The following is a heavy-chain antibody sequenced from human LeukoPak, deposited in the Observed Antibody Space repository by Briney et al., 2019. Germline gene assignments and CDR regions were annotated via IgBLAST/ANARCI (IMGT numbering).Heavy chain of an antibody. V-gene: IGHV1-18*01. CDR2: ISAYNGNT. J-gene: IGHJ4*02. CDR1: GYTFTSYG. Sequence: ASVKVSCKASGYTFTSYGISWVRQAPGQGLEWMGWISAYNGNTNYAQKLQGRVTMTTDTSTSTAYMELRSLRSDDTAVYYCARASQESPWRPTAQYDYWGQGTLVTVSS. CDR3: ARASQESPWRPTAQYDY. D-gene: IGHD5-18*01.